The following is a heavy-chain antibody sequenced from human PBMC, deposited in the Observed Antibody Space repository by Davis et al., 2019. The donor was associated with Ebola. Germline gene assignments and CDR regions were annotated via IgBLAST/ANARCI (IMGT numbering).Heavy chain of an antibody. J-gene: IGHJ6*02. V-gene: IGHV4-59*11. CDR2: MHYNGEK. CDR3: AREGNYYYNAMDV. CDR1: GDSITSHY. Sequence: PSETLSLTCTVSGDSITSHYWSWIRQSPGKGLEWIAYMHYNGEKNYNPSLRSRLSTSVDTSKNQFSLRLSSVTAADTAVYYCAREGNYYYNAMDVWGQGTTITVSS.